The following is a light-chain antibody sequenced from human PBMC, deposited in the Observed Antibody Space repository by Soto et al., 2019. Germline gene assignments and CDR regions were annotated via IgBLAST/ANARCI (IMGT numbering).Light chain of an antibody. CDR2: AAS. Sequence: DIQMTQSPSSLSASVGDRVTITCRASQAISSDLGWYQQKPGKAPKRLIYAASTLQSGVPSRFSGSGSGTEFTLTISSLQPEDFATYYCLQHNSYPFTFGPGTKVDIK. CDR1: QAISSD. J-gene: IGKJ3*01. CDR3: LQHNSYPFT. V-gene: IGKV1-17*01.